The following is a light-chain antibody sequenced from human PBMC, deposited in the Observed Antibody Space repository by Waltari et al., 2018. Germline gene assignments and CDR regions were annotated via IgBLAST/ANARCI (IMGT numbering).Light chain of an antibody. CDR1: SSGYNY. CDR2: DVT. CDR3: CSYAGSYTWV. Sequence: QSALTQPRSVSGSPGQSVTISCTGTSSGYNYVSWYQQHPGKAPKLMIYDVTKRPSGVPDRFSGSKSGNTASLTISGLQAEDEADYYCCSYAGSYTWVFGGGTKLTVL. V-gene: IGLV2-11*01. J-gene: IGLJ3*02.